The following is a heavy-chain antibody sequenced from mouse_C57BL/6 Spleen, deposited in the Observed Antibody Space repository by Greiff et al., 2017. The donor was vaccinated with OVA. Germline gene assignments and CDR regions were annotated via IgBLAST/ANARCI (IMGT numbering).Heavy chain of an antibody. D-gene: IGHD2-3*01. J-gene: IGHJ2*01. Sequence: QVQLQQSGPELVKPGASVKLSCKASGYTFTSYDINWVKQRPGQGLEWIGWIYPKDGRTKYNEKFKGKATLTVDPSSSTAYMELRSLTSEDSAVYFCTRGDDGYYGYWGQGTTLTVSS. CDR3: TRGDDGYYGY. CDR1: GYTFTSYD. CDR2: IYPKDGRT. V-gene: IGHV1-85*01.